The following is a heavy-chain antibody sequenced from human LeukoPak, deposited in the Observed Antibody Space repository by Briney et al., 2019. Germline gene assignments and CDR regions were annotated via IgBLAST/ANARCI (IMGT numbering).Heavy chain of an antibody. J-gene: IGHJ4*02. V-gene: IGHV3-23*01. D-gene: IGHD6-19*01. Sequence: PGGPLRLSCAASGFAITDHHMDWVRQAPGKGLEWVSANSDSDGRTFYADSVKGRFTISRDNSRNTLYLQMNSLRAEDTAVYYCAKTRGSGWYPFHYWGQGTLVTVSS. CDR1: GFAITDHH. CDR3: AKTRGSGWYPFHY. CDR2: NSDSDGRT.